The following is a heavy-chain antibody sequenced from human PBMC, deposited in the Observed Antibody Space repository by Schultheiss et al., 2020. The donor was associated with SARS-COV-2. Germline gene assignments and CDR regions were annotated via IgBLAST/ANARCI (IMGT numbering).Heavy chain of an antibody. V-gene: IGHV4-34*01. CDR3: ARVSPGSSGYYEFYYYYGMDV. Sequence: SETLSLTCAVYGGSFSGYYWSWIRQPPGKGLEWIGEINHSGSTNYNPSIKSRVTISVDTSKNQFSLKLSSVTAADTAVYYCARVSPGSSGYYEFYYYYGMDVWSQWTTVTVSS. CDR2: INHSGST. J-gene: IGHJ6*02. CDR1: GGSFSGYY. D-gene: IGHD3-22*01.